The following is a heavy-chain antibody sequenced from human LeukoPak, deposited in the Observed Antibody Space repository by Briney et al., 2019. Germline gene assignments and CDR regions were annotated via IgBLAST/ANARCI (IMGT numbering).Heavy chain of an antibody. Sequence: GGSLRLSCAASGFTFSSYGMHWVRQAPGKGLEWVAVISYDGSNKYYADSVKGRFTISRDNSKNTLYLQMNSLRAEDTAVYYCAKPPPPTVTTDTYFDYWGQGTLVTVSS. CDR1: GFTFSSYG. CDR2: ISYDGSNK. D-gene: IGHD4-17*01. V-gene: IGHV3-30*18. CDR3: AKPPPPTVTTDTYFDY. J-gene: IGHJ4*02.